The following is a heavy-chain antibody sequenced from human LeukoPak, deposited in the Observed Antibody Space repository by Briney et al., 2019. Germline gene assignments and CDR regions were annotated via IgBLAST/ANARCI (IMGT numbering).Heavy chain of an antibody. V-gene: IGHV4-28*05. J-gene: IGHJ4*02. CDR2: ICYSGSI. CDR3: ARSSGTGTFSY. CDR1: GYSISSSNY. D-gene: IGHD6-25*01. Sequence: PSETLSLTCAVSGYSISSSNYWGWIRQPPGKGLEWIGHICYSGSIYYNPSLKSRVTMSVDSSKNQFSLKMSSVTAADTAVYYCARSSGTGTFSYWGQGTLVTVSS.